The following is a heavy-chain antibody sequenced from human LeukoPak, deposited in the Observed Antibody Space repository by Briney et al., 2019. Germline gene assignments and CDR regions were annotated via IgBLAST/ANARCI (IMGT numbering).Heavy chain of an antibody. CDR3: ARGGDYYGSGSPLGYGMDV. J-gene: IGHJ6*02. CDR1: GYTFTSYY. Sequence: ASVKVSCKASGYTFTSYYMHWVRQAPGQGLEWMGIINPSGGSTSYAQKFQGRVTVTRDTSTSTVYMELSSLRSEDTAVYYCARGGDYYGSGSPLGYGMDVWGQGTTVTVSS. V-gene: IGHV1-46*01. CDR2: INPSGGST. D-gene: IGHD3-10*01.